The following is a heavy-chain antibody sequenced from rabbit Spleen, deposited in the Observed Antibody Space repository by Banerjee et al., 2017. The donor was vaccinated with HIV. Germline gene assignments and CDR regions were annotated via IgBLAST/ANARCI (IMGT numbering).Heavy chain of an antibody. CDR2: IYSTNGKI. CDR3: ATDLVGVGAWNL. Sequence: QSLEESGGGLVKPGASLTLTCTASGFSFSSSYYICWVRQAPGKGLEWIASIYSTNGKIYYATWAKGRFTISKASSAAVTLQMTSLTAADTATYFCATDLVGVGAWNLWGPGTLVTVS. V-gene: IGHV1S40*01. J-gene: IGHJ4*01. D-gene: IGHD3-3*01. CDR1: GFSFSSSYY.